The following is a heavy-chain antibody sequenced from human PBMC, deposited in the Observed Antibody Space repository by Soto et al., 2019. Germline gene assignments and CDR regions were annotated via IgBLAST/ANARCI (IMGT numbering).Heavy chain of an antibody. Sequence: SETLSLTCTVSGGSISSGGYYWSWIRQHPGKGLEWIGYIYYSGSTYYNPSLKSRVTISVDTSKNQFSLKLSSVTAADTAVYYCARGRTYGDYRYYYYGMDVWGQGTTVTVSS. CDR2: IYYSGST. D-gene: IGHD4-17*01. V-gene: IGHV4-31*03. J-gene: IGHJ6*02. CDR3: ARGRTYGDYRYYYYGMDV. CDR1: GGSISSGGYY.